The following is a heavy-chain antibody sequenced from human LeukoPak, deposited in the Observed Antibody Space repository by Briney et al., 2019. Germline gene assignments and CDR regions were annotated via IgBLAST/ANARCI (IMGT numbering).Heavy chain of an antibody. Sequence: PSETLSLTCTVSGGSISSGGYYWSWLRQHPGKGLEWIGYIYYSGSTYYNPSLKSRVTISVDTSKNQFSLKLSSVTAADTAVYYCARDKVLTGFDYWGQGTLVTVSS. V-gene: IGHV4-31*03. D-gene: IGHD7-27*01. CDR3: ARDKVLTGFDY. CDR1: GGSISSGGYY. J-gene: IGHJ4*02. CDR2: IYYSGST.